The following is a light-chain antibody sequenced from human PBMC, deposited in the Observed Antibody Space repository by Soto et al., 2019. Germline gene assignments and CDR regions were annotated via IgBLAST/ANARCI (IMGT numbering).Light chain of an antibody. CDR1: QSINSRY. V-gene: IGKV3-20*01. Sequence: EIVLTQSPGTLSLSPGERATLSCRASQSINSRYLAWYQQKPGQAPRLLIYGASSRATAIPDRFSGSGSGTDFTLTISRLEPEDFALYYCQQFGSSPGLTFGPRTKVDIK. CDR2: GAS. CDR3: QQFGSSPGLT. J-gene: IGKJ3*01.